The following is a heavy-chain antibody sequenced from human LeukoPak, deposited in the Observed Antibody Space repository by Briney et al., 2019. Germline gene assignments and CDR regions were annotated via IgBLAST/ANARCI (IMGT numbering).Heavy chain of an antibody. V-gene: IGHV1-8*02. Sequence: ASVKVSCKASGYTFTSYDINWVRQATGQGLEWVGWLNPYSSNTTYAQKFQGRVTITGNTSISTAYMELSSLRSEDTAVYYCARGRTLVRGALGYGGQGTLVTVSS. CDR1: GYTFTSYD. CDR2: LNPYSSNT. CDR3: ARGRTLVRGALGY. J-gene: IGHJ4*02. D-gene: IGHD3-10*01.